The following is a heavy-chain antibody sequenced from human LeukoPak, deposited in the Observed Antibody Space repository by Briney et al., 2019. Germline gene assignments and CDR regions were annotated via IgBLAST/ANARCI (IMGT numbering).Heavy chain of an antibody. CDR3: ARRIESLYYFEY. CDR2: IYYTGRT. D-gene: IGHD2-8*01. Sequence: PSETLSLTCAVSGGSVSSSGYYWSWIRQPPGKGLEWTAYIYYTGRTNYNPSLKSRVTISLDTSNSQFSLKLSSVTAADTAVYYCARRIESLYYFEYWGQGTLVTVSS. J-gene: IGHJ4*02. CDR1: GGSVSSSGYY. V-gene: IGHV4-61*08.